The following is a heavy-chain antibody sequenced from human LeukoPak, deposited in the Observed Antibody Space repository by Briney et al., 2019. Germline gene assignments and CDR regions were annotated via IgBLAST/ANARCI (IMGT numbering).Heavy chain of an antibody. CDR1: GFTFSSYW. D-gene: IGHD3-10*01. Sequence: GGSLRLSCAASGFTFSSYWMHWVRQAPGKGLVWVSHIKPDGSSTNYAESVKGRFTISRDNAKNTVYLQMNSLRAEDTAVYYCARDYVSGSFGPWGQGTLVTVSS. V-gene: IGHV3-74*01. CDR3: ARDYVSGSFGP. J-gene: IGHJ5*02. CDR2: IKPDGSST.